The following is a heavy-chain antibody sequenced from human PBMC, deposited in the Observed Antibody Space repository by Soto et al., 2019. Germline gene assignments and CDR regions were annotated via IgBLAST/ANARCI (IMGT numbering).Heavy chain of an antibody. V-gene: IGHV3-23*01. D-gene: IGHD2-2*01. CDR2: ISGSGGRT. CDR1: GFIFSNYA. J-gene: IGHJ4*02. Sequence: SGGSLRLSCAASGFIFSNYAMSWVRQAPGKGLEWVSAISGSGGRTYYADSVKGRFTISRDNSKNTLYLQMNSLRAEDTAVYYCAKPNLYCSSTSCYDYWGQGTLVTVSS. CDR3: AKPNLYCSSTSCYDY.